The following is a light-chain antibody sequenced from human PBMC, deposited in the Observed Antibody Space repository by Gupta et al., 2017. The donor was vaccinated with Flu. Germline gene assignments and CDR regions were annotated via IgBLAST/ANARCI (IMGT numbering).Light chain of an antibody. CDR1: QSISSY. V-gene: IGKV1-39*01. CDR2: AAS. CDR3: QQSYSTPFT. Sequence: DIQMTQPPSSMSASVGDRVTITCRASQSISSYLHWYQQKPVKAPKLLIYAASRLQSGVPSRFSGSGSGTDFTLTISRLQPEDFATYYCQQSYSTPFTFGQGTKLEI. J-gene: IGKJ2*01.